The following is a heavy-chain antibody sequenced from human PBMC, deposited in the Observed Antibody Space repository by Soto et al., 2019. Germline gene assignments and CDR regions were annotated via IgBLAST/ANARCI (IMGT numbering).Heavy chain of an antibody. V-gene: IGHV3-23*01. D-gene: IGHD2-2*01. J-gene: IGHJ4*02. CDR1: GFTFSSYT. Sequence: GGSLRLSCAASGFTFSSYTMSWVRQAPGKGLEWVSAISDSGDDTYYADSVKGRFTISRDTSKNTLYLQMNSLRAEDTAVYYCAKHQLPHWGQGTLVTVYS. CDR2: ISDSGDDT. CDR3: AKHQLPH.